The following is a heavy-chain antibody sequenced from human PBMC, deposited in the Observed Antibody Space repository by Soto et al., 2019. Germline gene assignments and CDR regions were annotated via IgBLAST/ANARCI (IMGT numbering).Heavy chain of an antibody. V-gene: IGHV1-2*04. J-gene: IGHJ6*02. CDR2: INPNSGGT. Sequence: ASVKVSCKASGYTFTGYYMHWVRQAPGQGLEWMGWINPNSGGTNYAQKFQGWVTMTRGTSISTAYMELSRLRSDDTAVYYCARGGSDFWSGYYNYYYYGMDVWGQGTTVTVSS. CDR3: ARGGSDFWSGYYNYYYYGMDV. D-gene: IGHD3-3*01. CDR1: GYTFTGYY.